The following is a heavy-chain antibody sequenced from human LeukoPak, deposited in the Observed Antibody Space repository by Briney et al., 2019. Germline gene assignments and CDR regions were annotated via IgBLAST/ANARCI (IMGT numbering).Heavy chain of an antibody. CDR3: ARAPSVVTIFGVVIPTGWFDP. CDR2: ISAYNGNT. V-gene: IGHV1-18*01. CDR1: GYTFTSYG. J-gene: IGHJ5*02. D-gene: IGHD3-3*01. Sequence: ASVKVSCKASGYTFTSYGISWVRQAPGQELEWMGWISAYNGNTNYAQKLQGRVTMTTDTSTSTAYMELSSLRSEDTAVYYCARAPSVVTIFGVVIPTGWFDPWGQGTLVTVSS.